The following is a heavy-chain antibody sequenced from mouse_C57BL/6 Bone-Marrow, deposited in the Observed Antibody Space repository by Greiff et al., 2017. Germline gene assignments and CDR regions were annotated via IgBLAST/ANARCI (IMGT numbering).Heavy chain of an antibody. V-gene: IGHV1-39*01. J-gene: IGHJ4*01. CDR1: GYSFTDYN. Sequence: VQLQQSGPELVKPGASVKISCKASGYSFTDYNMNWVKQSNGQSLEWIGVINPNCGSTSYNEKFKGKATLTVDQSSSTAYMQLNSLTSEDSAVYYCSRVYDYDYAMDYWGQGTSLTVSS. D-gene: IGHD2-4*01. CDR3: SRVYDYDYAMDY. CDR2: INPNCGST.